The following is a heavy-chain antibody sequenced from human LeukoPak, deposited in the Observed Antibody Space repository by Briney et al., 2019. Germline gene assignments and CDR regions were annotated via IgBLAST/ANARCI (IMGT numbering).Heavy chain of an antibody. D-gene: IGHD4-17*01. CDR3: AKDGTVTTGHFDY. V-gene: IGHV3-23*01. CDR1: GFTFSSYA. J-gene: IGHJ4*02. Sequence: GGSLRLSCAASGFTFSSYAMSWVRQAPGKGLEWVSAISGSGGSAYYADSVKGRFTISRDNSKNTLYLQMNSLRAEDTAVYYCAKDGTVTTGHFDYWGQGTLVTVSS. CDR2: ISGSGGSA.